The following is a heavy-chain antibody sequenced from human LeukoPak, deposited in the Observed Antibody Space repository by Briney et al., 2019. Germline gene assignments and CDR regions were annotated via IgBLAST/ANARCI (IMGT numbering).Heavy chain of an antibody. D-gene: IGHD6-13*01. J-gene: IGHJ6*03. V-gene: IGHV3-66*01. CDR3: ARDGVTAAGRYYYYYMDV. CDR2: IYSGGST. Sequence: GGSLRLSCAASGFTVSSNYMSWVRQAPGKGLEWASVIYSGGSTYYADSVKGRFTISRDNSKNTLYLQMNSLRAEDTAVYYCARDGVTAAGRYYYYYMDVWGKGTTVTISS. CDR1: GFTVSSNY.